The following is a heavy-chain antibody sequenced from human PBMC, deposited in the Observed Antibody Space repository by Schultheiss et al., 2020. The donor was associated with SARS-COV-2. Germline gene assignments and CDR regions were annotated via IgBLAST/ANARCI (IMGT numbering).Heavy chain of an antibody. V-gene: IGHV4-61*10. D-gene: IGHD3-16*01. CDR2: IYVSGDT. J-gene: IGHJ5*02. Sequence: SETLSLTCSVSGDSISSSSHYWSWIRQPAGKGLEWIGRIYVSGDTNYSPSLKSRVTISLDTSKNQFSLRLNSVTTADTAVYYCARGGHPLSNWFDPWGQGTLVTVSS. CDR1: GDSISSSSHY. CDR3: ARGGHPLSNWFDP.